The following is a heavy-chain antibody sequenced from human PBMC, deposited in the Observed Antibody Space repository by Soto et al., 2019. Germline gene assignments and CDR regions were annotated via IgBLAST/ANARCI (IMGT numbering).Heavy chain of an antibody. V-gene: IGHV3-7*03. CDR1: GFMFGSYW. J-gene: IGHJ4*02. CDR2: IKRDGSEK. CDR3: ARVRANDYEIDY. D-gene: IGHD4-17*01. Sequence: EMQLVEWGGGLVQPGGSLRLSCAASGFMFGSYWMTWVRHAPGKGLEWVANIKRDGSEKFYVDSVKGRFTISRDNADNSLFLHMNSLRAEDTAIYYCARVRANDYEIDYWGQGALVTVS.